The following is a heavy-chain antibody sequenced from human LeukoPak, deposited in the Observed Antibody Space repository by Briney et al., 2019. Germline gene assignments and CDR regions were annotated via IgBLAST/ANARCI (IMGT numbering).Heavy chain of an antibody. D-gene: IGHD2-15*01. CDR2: IYTRGST. CDR3: ARGRYCSADICSGGDAFDT. J-gene: IGHJ3*02. CDR1: GGSINNYY. V-gene: IGHV4-4*07. Sequence: SGTLSLTCTVSGGSINNYYWSWIRQPAGKGLEWIGRIYTRGSTNYNPSLKSRVTMSVDTSKNQFSLKLSSVTAADTAVYYCARGRYCSADICSGGDAFDTWGQGTMVSVSS.